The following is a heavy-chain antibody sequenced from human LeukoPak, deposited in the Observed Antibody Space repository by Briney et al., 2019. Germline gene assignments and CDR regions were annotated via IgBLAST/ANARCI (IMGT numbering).Heavy chain of an antibody. CDR1: GYTFTSYG. D-gene: IGHD6-19*01. J-gene: IGHJ6*03. CDR3: ARDGGSGWSTNYYYYYMDV. CDR2: ISAYNGNT. V-gene: IGHV1-18*01. Sequence: GASVKVSCKASGYTFTSYGISWVRQAPGQGLEWMGWISAYNGNTNYAQKLQGRVAMTTDTSTSTAYMELRSLRSDDTAVYYCARDGGSGWSTNYYYYYMDVWGKGTTVTVSS.